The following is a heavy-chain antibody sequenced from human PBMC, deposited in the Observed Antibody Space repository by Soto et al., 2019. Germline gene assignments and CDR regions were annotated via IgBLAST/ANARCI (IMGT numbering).Heavy chain of an antibody. CDR3: ARLGGYGRSASAFDI. CDR1: GYSFTSYW. CDR2: IYPGDSDT. V-gene: IGHV5-51*01. J-gene: IGHJ3*02. Sequence: GESLKISCKGSGYSFTSYWIGWVRQMPGKGLEWMGIIYPGDSDTRYSPSFQGQVTISADKSISTAYLQWSSLKASDTAMYYCARLGGYGRSASAFDIWGQGTMVTVSS. D-gene: IGHD5-12*01.